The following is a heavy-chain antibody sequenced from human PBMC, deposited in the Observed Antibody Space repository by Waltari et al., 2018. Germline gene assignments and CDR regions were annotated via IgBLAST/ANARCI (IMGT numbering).Heavy chain of an antibody. CDR2: IDPSDSNV. CDR3: AKGLYSSWSWILES. CDR1: GYGFTAYW. J-gene: IGHJ4*03. D-gene: IGHD3-22*01. Sequence: DVLLVQSGAGVRRPGESLKISCKTSGYGFTAYWINWVRQMSGKGLEWMGAIDPSDSNVRYSPSFQGQVTFSVDKSIDTAYLEWSSLKASDTATYYCAKGLYSSWSWILESWGQGVVVTVSS. V-gene: IGHV5-10-1*04.